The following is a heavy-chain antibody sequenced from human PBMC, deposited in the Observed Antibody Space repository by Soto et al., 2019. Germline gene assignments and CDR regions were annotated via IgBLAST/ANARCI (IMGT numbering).Heavy chain of an antibody. V-gene: IGHV2-5*02. J-gene: IGHJ4*02. Sequence: QITLNESGPTLVKPTQTLTLTCTFSGFSLSTRGVGVGWIRQPPGKALEWLALLYWDDDERYSPSLMSRLTNTKDTPKNQVFLTITNVDPVDTATYYCAHRPRGFTYFFDYGGQGTLVTVSS. CDR3: AHRPRGFTYFFDY. CDR2: LYWDDDE. CDR1: GFSLSTRGVG.